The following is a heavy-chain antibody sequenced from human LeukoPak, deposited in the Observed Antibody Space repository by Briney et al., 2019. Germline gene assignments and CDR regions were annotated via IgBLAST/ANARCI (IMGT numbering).Heavy chain of an antibody. Sequence: PGGSLRLSCAASGFTFSGSAMHWVRQASGKGLEWVGRIRSKANSYATAYAASVKGRFTISRDDSKNTAYLQMNSLKTEDTAVYYCMGELRVDYWGQGTLVTVSS. J-gene: IGHJ4*02. CDR1: GFTFSGSA. V-gene: IGHV3-73*01. D-gene: IGHD1-7*01. CDR3: MGELRVDY. CDR2: IRSKANSYAT.